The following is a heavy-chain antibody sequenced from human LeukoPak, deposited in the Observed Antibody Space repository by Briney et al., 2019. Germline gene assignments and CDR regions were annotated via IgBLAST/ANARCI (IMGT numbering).Heavy chain of an antibody. Sequence: PGGSLRLSCAASGFAFSDYYMTWIRQAPGKGLEWISYISSSGTTIYYAESVKGRFTISRDNAENSLNLQMNSLRAEDTALYYCAKVEGKWLVGFFDYWGQGTLVTVSS. CDR3: AKVEGKWLVGFFDY. CDR2: ISSSGTTI. D-gene: IGHD6-19*01. CDR1: GFAFSDYY. V-gene: IGHV3-11*01. J-gene: IGHJ4*02.